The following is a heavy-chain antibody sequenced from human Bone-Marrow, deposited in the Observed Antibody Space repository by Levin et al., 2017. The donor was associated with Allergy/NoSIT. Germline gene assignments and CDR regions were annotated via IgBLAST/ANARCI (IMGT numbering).Heavy chain of an antibody. J-gene: IGHJ4*02. Sequence: GGSLRLSCAASGFTFSNYWMHWVRQAPGKGLVWVSRINSDGRNIEYADSVKGRFTISRDNAESTLYLQMNSLRAEDTAVYYCARGTGYAVLDSWGQGTLLTVSS. CDR1: GFTFSNYW. CDR3: ARGTGYAVLDS. V-gene: IGHV3-74*01. CDR2: INSDGRNI. D-gene: IGHD1-14*01.